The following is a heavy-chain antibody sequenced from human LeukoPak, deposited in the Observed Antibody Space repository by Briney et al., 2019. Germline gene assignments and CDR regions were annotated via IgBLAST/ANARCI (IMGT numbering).Heavy chain of an antibody. CDR1: GFTFSSYS. Sequence: GGSLRLSCAASGFTFSSYSMNWVRQAPGKGLEWVSSISSSSSYIYYADSVKGRFTISRDNAKNSLYLQMNSLRAEDTAVYYCARGSIWKTTVTTGYWGQGTLVTVSS. D-gene: IGHD4-17*01. CDR3: ARGSIWKTTVTTGY. J-gene: IGHJ4*02. V-gene: IGHV3-21*01. CDR2: ISSSSSYI.